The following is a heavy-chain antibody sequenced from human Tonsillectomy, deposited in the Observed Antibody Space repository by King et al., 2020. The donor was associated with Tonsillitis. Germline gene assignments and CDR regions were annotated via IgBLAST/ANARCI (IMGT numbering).Heavy chain of an antibody. D-gene: IGHD5-18*01. CDR1: GFTFSSYG. CDR2: ISYDGSNK. Sequence: QLVQSGGGVVQPGRSLRLSCAASGFTFSSYGMHWVRQAPGKGLEWVAVISYDGSNKNCEDSVKGRFTISRDNSKNTLYLQMNSLRVEDTAVYYCSKGYSYGYGYYFDYWGQGTLVTVSS. J-gene: IGHJ4*02. CDR3: SKGYSYGYGYYFDY. V-gene: IGHV3-30*18.